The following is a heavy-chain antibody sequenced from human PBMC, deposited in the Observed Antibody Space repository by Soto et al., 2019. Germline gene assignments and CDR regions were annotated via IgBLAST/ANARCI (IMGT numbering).Heavy chain of an antibody. CDR3: ARDQGMGAAAGTSWFDP. D-gene: IGHD6-13*01. CDR2: IYYSGST. CDR1: GGSISSGGYY. V-gene: IGHV4-31*03. J-gene: IGHJ5*02. Sequence: SETLSLTCTVSGGSISSGGYYWSWIRQHPGKGLEWIGYIYYSGSTYYNPSLKSRVTISVATSKNQFSLKLSSVTAADTAVYYCARDQGMGAAAGTSWFDPWGQGTLVTVSS.